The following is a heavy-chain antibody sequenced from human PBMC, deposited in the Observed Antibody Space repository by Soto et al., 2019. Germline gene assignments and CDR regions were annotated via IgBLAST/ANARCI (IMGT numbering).Heavy chain of an antibody. Sequence: GGSLRLSCAASGFTFSSYGMHWVRQAPGKGLEWVAVIWYDGSNKYYADSVKGRFTISRDNSKNTLYLQMNSLRAEDTAVYYCSRGKRTGGYSYGLKFDYWGQGTLVTVSS. D-gene: IGHD5-18*01. CDR1: GFTFSSYG. CDR2: IWYDGSNK. J-gene: IGHJ4*02. CDR3: SRGKRTGGYSYGLKFDY. V-gene: IGHV3-33*01.